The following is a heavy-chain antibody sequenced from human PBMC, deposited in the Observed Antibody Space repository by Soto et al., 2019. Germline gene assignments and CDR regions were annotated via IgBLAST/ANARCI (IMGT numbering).Heavy chain of an antibody. V-gene: IGHV1-2*02. CDR2: INPNSGGT. CDR3: ARSIVGSYSFDY. D-gene: IGHD1-26*01. CDR1: GYTFTGYY. J-gene: IGHJ4*02. Sequence: ASVKVSCKASGYTFTGYYMHWVRQAPGQGLEWMGWINPNSGGTNYAQKFQGRVTMTRDTPISTAYMELSRLRSDDTAVYYCARSIVGSYSFDYWGQGTLVTVSS.